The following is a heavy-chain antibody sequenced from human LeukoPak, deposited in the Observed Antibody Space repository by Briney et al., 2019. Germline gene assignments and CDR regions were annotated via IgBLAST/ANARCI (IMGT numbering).Heavy chain of an antibody. V-gene: IGHV4-59*01. D-gene: IGHD3-10*01. CDR2: IYYSGST. CDR3: ARLQVGWSYGSGRYYFDY. CDR1: GGSISSYY. Sequence: SETLSLTCTVSGGSISSYYWSWIRQPPGKGLEWIGYIYYSGSTNYNPSLKSRVTTSVDTSKNQFSLKLSSVTAADTAVYYCARLQVGWSYGSGRYYFDYWGQGTLVTVSS. J-gene: IGHJ4*02.